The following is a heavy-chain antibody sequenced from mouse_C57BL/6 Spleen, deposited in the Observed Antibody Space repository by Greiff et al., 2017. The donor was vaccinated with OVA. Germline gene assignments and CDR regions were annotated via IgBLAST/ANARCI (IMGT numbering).Heavy chain of an antibody. Sequence: VKLQESGAELVKPGASVKISCKASGYAFSSYWMNWVKQRPGKGLEWIGQIYPGDGDTNYNGKFKGKATLTADKSSSTAYMQLSSLTSEDSAVYFCARGIYGSSPGYFDYWGQGTTLTVSS. V-gene: IGHV1-80*01. CDR3: ARGIYGSSPGYFDY. CDR1: GYAFSSYW. D-gene: IGHD1-1*01. CDR2: IYPGDGDT. J-gene: IGHJ2*01.